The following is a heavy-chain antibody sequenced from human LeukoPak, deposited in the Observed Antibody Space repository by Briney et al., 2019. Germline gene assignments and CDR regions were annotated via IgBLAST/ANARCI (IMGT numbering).Heavy chain of an antibody. V-gene: IGHV3-7*01. CDR1: GFTFSRFW. Sequence: PGGSLRLSCVASGFTFSRFWMAWVRQAPGKGLEWVANIEQDGGEKYYVDSVKGRFTISRDNAKNSLYLQMNGLRAEDTAVYYCAIRGVGSDHWGQGTLVTVSS. CDR3: AIRGVGSDH. J-gene: IGHJ5*02. CDR2: IEQDGGEK. D-gene: IGHD2-15*01.